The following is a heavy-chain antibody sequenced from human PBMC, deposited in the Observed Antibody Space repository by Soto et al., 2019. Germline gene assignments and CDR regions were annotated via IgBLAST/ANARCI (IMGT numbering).Heavy chain of an antibody. CDR1: GFTVSNNY. D-gene: IGHD3-10*01. Sequence: EVQLVESGGGLIQPGGSLRLSCAVSGFTVSNNYMSWVRQAPGKGLEGVSVIYSGGYTAYGDSVKGRFTISRDNSKNTPFPQRNSLGPDASAVFYWATGRGGGGYWGQGTLVTVSS. J-gene: IGHJ4*02. V-gene: IGHV3-53*01. CDR3: ATGRGGGGY. CDR2: IYSGGYT.